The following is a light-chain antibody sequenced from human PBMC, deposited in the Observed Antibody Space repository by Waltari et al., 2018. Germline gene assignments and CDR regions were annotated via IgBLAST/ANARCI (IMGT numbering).Light chain of an antibody. Sequence: DIQVTQSPSSLSASIGARVTITCQASQEGSKSLNWYQQKPGKAPKLLIYNAAKLKTGGPSRCSGSGSGTDFTLTISNLQPEDSATYYWLQYNNLPLTFGPGTKVDI. V-gene: IGKV1-33*01. CDR1: QEGSKS. CDR2: NAA. CDR3: LQYNNLPLT. J-gene: IGKJ3*01.